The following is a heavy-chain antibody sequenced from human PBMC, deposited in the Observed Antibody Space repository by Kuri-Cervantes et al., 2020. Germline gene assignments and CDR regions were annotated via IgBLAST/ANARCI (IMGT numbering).Heavy chain of an antibody. CDR1: GFTFRSYA. CDR2: ISYDGRNK. CDR3: AKGGMYYYDSSGYFDY. Sequence: GGSLRLSCAASGFTFRSYAMHWVRQAPGKGLEWVAVISYDGRNKYYADSVKGRFTISRDNSKNTLYLQMNSLRAEDTAVYYCAKGGMYYYDSSGYFDYWGQGTLVTVSS. D-gene: IGHD3-22*01. J-gene: IGHJ4*02. V-gene: IGHV3-30*04.